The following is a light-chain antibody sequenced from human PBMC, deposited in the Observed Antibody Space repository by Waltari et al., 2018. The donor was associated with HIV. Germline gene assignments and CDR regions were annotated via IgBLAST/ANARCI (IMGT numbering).Light chain of an antibody. V-gene: IGLV1-44*01. J-gene: IGLJ3*02. Sequence: QSALTKSPAASGTPGKRVTIPCSGGTPNSGSNSVRWYQQVPGTAPQLFMFSNSLRPSGVPDRFSGSKSGTSASLAISGLQSEDEADYYCATWDDTLDGPVFGGGTRLTVL. CDR1: TPNSGSNS. CDR2: SNS. CDR3: ATWDDTLDGPV.